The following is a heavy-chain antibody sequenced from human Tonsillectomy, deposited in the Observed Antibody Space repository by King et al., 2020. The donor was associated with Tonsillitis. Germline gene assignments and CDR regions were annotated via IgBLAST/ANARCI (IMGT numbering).Heavy chain of an antibody. D-gene: IGHD6-19*01. V-gene: IGHV3-30*18. CDR3: AKFGIAVAGPPAGRNYFDY. J-gene: IGHJ4*02. CDR1: GFTFSSYG. CDR2: ISYDGSNK. Sequence: VQLVESGGGVVQPGRSLRLSCAASGFTFSSYGMHWVRQAPGKGLEWVAVISYDGSNKYYADSVKGRFTISRDNSKNTLYLQMNSLRAEDTAVYYCAKFGIAVAGPPAGRNYFDYWGQGTLVTVSS.